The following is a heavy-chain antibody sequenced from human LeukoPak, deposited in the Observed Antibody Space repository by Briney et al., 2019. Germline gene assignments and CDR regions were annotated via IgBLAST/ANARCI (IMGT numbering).Heavy chain of an antibody. CDR2: INHSGST. J-gene: IGHJ4*02. V-gene: IGHV4-34*01. CDR3: ARGWAAAGKAPLDY. Sequence: PSETLSLTCAVYGGSFSGYYWSWIRQPPGKGLEWIGEINHSGSTNYNPSLKSRVTISVDTSKNQFSLKLNSVTAADTAVYYCARGWAAAGKAPLDYWGQGTLVTVSS. CDR1: GGSFSGYY. D-gene: IGHD6-13*01.